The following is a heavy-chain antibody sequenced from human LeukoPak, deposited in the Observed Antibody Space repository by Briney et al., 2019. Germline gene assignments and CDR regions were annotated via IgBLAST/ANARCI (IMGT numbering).Heavy chain of an antibody. CDR2: ISSSSSYI. D-gene: IGHD6-13*01. CDR3: ARDLGNRAAAGTDY. J-gene: IGHJ4*02. V-gene: IGHV3-21*01. Sequence: GGSLRLSCAASGFTFSSYSMNWVRQAPGKGLEWVSSISSSSSYIYYADSVKGRFTISRDNAKNSLYLQMNSLRAEDTAVYYCARDLGNRAAAGTDYWGQGTLVTVSS. CDR1: GFTFSSYS.